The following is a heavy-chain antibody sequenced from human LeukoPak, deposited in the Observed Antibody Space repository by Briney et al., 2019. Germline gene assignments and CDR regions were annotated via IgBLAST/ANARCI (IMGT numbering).Heavy chain of an antibody. Sequence: GASVKVSCKASGYTFIRYGISWVRQAPGQGLEWMGWISAYNGNTNYAQKFQGRVTMTTDTSTSTAYMELRSLRSDDTAVYYCARTRDCSGGSCGESWFDPWGQGTLVTVSS. J-gene: IGHJ5*02. D-gene: IGHD2-15*01. CDR3: ARTRDCSGGSCGESWFDP. CDR1: GYTFIRYG. CDR2: ISAYNGNT. V-gene: IGHV1-18*01.